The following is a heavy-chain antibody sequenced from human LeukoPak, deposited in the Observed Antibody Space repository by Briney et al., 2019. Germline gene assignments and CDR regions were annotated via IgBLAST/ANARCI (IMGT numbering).Heavy chain of an antibody. J-gene: IGHJ4*02. CDR2: ISSNGGRT. D-gene: IGHD2-2*01. CDR3: TRDASDIVVVPAAGGPFDY. Sequence: GGSLRLSCAASGFTFSSYAMYWVRQAPGRGLEYVSVISSNGGRTFYANSVKGRFTISRDNSKNTLYLQMGSLRVEDMAVYYCTRDASDIVVVPAAGGPFDYWGQETLVTVSS. CDR1: GFTFSSYA. V-gene: IGHV3-64*01.